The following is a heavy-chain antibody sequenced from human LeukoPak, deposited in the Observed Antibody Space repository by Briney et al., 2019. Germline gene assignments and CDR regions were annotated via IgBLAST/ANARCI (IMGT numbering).Heavy chain of an antibody. CDR1: GFTFDDYA. CDR2: ISWNSGSI. V-gene: IGHV3-9*01. CDR3: AKDIAWYYYYYGMDV. Sequence: GRSLRLSCAASGFTFDDYAMHWVRQARGKGLEWVSGISWNSGSIGYADSVKGRFTISRDNAKNSLYLQMNSLRAEDTALYYCAKDIAWYYYYYGMDVWGQGTTVTVSS. J-gene: IGHJ6*02.